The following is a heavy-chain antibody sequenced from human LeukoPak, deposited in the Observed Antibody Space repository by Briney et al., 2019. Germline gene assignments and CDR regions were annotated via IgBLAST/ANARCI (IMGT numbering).Heavy chain of an antibody. Sequence: SETLSLTCTVSGGSISSYYWSWIRQPPGKGLEWIGYTYYSGSTNYNPSLKSRVTISVDTSKNQSSLKLSSVTAADTAVYYCARVGEMATINYWGQGTLVTVSS. CDR3: ARVGEMATINY. J-gene: IGHJ4*02. V-gene: IGHV4-59*01. CDR2: TYYSGST. D-gene: IGHD5-24*01. CDR1: GGSISSYY.